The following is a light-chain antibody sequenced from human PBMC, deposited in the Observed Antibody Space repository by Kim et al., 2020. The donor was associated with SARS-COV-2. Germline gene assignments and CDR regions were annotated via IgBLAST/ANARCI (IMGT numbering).Light chain of an antibody. CDR2: DVS. J-gene: IGLJ1*01. Sequence: QSVLTQPASVSGSPGQSITISCTGTSSDVGGYNYVSWYQQHPGKAPKVMIYDVSKRPSGVSNRFSGSKSGNTASLTISGLQAEDEADYYCSSYTSSSTYVCGTGTKVTVL. CDR3: SSYTSSSTYV. CDR1: SSDVGGYNY. V-gene: IGLV2-14*01.